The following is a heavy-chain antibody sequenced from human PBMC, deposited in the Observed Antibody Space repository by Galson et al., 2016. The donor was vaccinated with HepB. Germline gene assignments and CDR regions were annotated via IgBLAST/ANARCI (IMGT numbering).Heavy chain of an antibody. D-gene: IGHD6-13*01. J-gene: IGHJ6*02. Sequence: SLRLSCAASGFIFSSYSMNWVRQAPGKGLEWLSYISSSSNTIKYADSVKGRFTISRDNARNSLSLQMNSLSAEDTAVYYCARGGIGGFPYYYYYGIDVWGQGTTVTVSS. CDR1: GFIFSSYS. CDR3: ARGGIGGFPYYYYYGIDV. CDR2: ISSSSNTI. V-gene: IGHV3-48*04.